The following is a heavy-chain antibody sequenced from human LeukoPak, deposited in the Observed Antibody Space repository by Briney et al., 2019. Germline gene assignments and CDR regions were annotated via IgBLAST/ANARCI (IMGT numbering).Heavy chain of an antibody. J-gene: IGHJ4*02. Sequence: PGGSLRPSCAASGFTFSSYWMHWVRQAPGKGLVWVSRINRDGSSTTYADSVKGRFTISRDNSKNTLYLQMNSLRAEDTAVYYCAKVVIRDFDYWGQGTLVTVSS. D-gene: IGHD2/OR15-2a*01. CDR3: AKVVIRDFDY. CDR2: INRDGSST. V-gene: IGHV3-74*01. CDR1: GFTFSSYW.